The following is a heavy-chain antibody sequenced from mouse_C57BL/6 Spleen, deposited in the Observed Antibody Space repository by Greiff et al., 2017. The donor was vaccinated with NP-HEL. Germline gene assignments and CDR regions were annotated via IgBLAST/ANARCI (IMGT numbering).Heavy chain of an antibody. CDR1: GFSLTSYA. V-gene: IGHV2-9-1*01. Sequence: VKLVESGPGLVAPSQSLSITCTVSGFSLTSYAISWVRQPPGKGLEWLGVIWTGGGTNYNSALKSRLSISKDNSKSQVFLQMNSRQTDDTGRYYCARAEGVAARAVDYWSQGAAVTVAS. D-gene: IGHD1-1*01. CDR2: IWTGGGT. J-gene: IGHJ4*01. CDR3: ARAEGVAARAVDY.